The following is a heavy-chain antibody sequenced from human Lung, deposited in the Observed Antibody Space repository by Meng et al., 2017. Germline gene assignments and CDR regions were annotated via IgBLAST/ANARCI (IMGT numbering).Heavy chain of an antibody. CDR2: IRSKIDAESP. D-gene: IGHD3-16*01. CDR1: GFTFHSAW. CDR3: TTDPRWGI. J-gene: IGHJ3*02. V-gene: IGHV3-15*01. Sequence: LVESGGGLVKPGGSLRLSCEAFGFTFHSAWLGWVRQAPGKGLEWVGRIRSKIDAESPEYAAPVKGRFTISRDDSRNTLYLQMNSLKTEDTAVYYCTTDPRWGIWGQGTMVTVSS.